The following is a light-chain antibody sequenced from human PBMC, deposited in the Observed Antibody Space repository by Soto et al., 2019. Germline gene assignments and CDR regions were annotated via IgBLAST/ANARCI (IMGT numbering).Light chain of an antibody. Sequence: QSALTQPGSVSGSPGQSITISCTGSSSDVGGDNFVSWYQQHPGKVPKLMMFDVNRRPSGVSDRFSGSKSGNTASLTISGLQAEDEGNYYCCSYTSSSTHVFGSGTKVTVL. CDR1: SSDVGGDNF. V-gene: IGLV2-14*03. J-gene: IGLJ1*01. CDR3: CSYTSSSTHV. CDR2: DVN.